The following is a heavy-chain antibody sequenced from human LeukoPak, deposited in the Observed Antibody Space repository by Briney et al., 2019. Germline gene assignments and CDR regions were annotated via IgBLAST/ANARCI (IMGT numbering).Heavy chain of an antibody. V-gene: IGHV3-7*03. CDR2: IKQDGSEK. CDR1: GFTFSSYW. J-gene: IGHJ5*02. D-gene: IGHD6-13*01. CDR3: ARGGSSSMYNWFDP. Sequence: GGSLRLSCAASGFTFSSYWMSWVRQAPGKGLEWVANIKQDGSEKYYVDSVKGRFTISRDNAKNSLYLQMNSLRAEDTAVYYCARGGSSSMYNWFDPWGQGTLVTVSS.